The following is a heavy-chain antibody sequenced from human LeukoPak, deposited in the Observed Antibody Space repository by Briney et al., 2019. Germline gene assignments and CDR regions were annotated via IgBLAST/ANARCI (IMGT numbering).Heavy chain of an antibody. Sequence: GGSLRLSCAASGFTFSSYAMSWVRQAPGKGLEWVSAISGSGGSTYYADSVKGRFTISRDNSENTLYLQMNSLRAEDTAVYYCAKVDVGATTGFDYWGQGTLVTVSS. D-gene: IGHD1-26*01. CDR1: GFTFSSYA. CDR2: ISGSGGST. V-gene: IGHV3-23*01. CDR3: AKVDVGATTGFDY. J-gene: IGHJ4*02.